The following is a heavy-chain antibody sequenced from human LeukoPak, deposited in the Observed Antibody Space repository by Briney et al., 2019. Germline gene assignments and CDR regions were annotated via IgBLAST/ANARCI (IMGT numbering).Heavy chain of an antibody. CDR1: GGTFSSYS. CDR2: VAPLLETT. J-gene: IGHJ5*02. V-gene: IGHV1-69*01. Sequence: SVKVSCKAPGGTFSSYSITWVRRAPGQGLEWMGGVAPLLETTNYAPKFRGRMTITADESTSTAYMELTSLRSDDTAVYYCARDRIVGALGWLDPWGQGTLVTVSS. D-gene: IGHD1-26*01. CDR3: ARDRIVGALGWLDP.